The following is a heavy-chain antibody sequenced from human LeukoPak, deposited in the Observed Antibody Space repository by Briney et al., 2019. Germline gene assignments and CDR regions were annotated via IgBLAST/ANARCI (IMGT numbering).Heavy chain of an antibody. CDR1: GYTFTGYY. D-gene: IGHD3-10*01. J-gene: IGHJ3*02. CDR2: INPNSGGT. CDR3: ARRLVRGVISYAFDI. Sequence: ASVKVSCKASGYTFTGYYMHWVRQAPGQGLEWMGWINPNSGGTNYAQKFQGRVTMTRDTSISTAYMELSRPRSDDTAVYYCARRLVRGVISYAFDIWGQGTMVTVSS. V-gene: IGHV1-2*02.